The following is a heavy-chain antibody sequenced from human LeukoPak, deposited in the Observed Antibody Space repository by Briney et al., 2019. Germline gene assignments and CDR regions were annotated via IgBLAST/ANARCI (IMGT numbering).Heavy chain of an antibody. CDR2: IYYSGIT. CDR1: GGSISSSSYY. Sequence: SETMPLTCTVSGGSISSSSYYWVWLRHPPGKGLDGFARIYYSGITYYNPSLKTRVTISVDTTKNPYALKLSSVTAADTAVYYWARGPKLWFGELIDYWGQGNLVTVSS. CDR3: ARGPKLWFGELIDY. D-gene: IGHD3-10*01. V-gene: IGHV4-39*06. J-gene: IGHJ4*02.